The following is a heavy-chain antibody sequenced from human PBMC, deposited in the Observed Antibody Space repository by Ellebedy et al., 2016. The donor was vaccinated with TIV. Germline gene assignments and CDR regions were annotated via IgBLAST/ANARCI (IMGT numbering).Heavy chain of an antibody. D-gene: IGHD6-13*01. CDR3: ARQMRSSWYLDAFDI. V-gene: IGHV5-51*01. CDR2: FYPDDSDS. J-gene: IGHJ3*02. CDR1: GYKFTNYW. Sequence: GESLKISCKGSGYKFTNYWIGWVRQVPGKGLEWMGIFYPDDSDSRYSPSFQGQVTMSADNSITTAYLQWSTLKASDTAIYFCARQMRSSWYLDAFDIWGHGTMVTVSS.